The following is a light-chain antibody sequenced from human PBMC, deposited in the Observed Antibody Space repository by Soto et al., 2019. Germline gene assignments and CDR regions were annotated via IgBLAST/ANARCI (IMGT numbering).Light chain of an antibody. CDR2: GVS. J-gene: IGKJ1*01. CDR1: QSVSSSY. CDR3: QQYGSPSRT. V-gene: IGKV3-20*01. Sequence: EIVLTQSPGTLSLSPGERATLSCRASQSVSSSYLAWYQQKPGQAPRLLIYGVSSRATGIPDRFSGSGSGTDFTLTISRLEPEDFAVYYCQQYGSPSRTFGQGTKVEIK.